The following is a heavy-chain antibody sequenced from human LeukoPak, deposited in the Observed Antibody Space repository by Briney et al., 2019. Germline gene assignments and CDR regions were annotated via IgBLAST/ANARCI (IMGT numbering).Heavy chain of an antibody. V-gene: IGHV4-59*01. CDR1: GGSISGYY. CDR2: IYYSGST. J-gene: IGHJ4*02. D-gene: IGHD5-18*01. Sequence: SETLSLTCTVSGGSISGYYWSWIRQPPGKGLEWIGYIYYSGSTNYNPSLKSRVTISVDTSKNQFSLKLSSVTAADTAVYYCAREDTAMAYFDYWGQGTLVTVSS. CDR3: AREDTAMAYFDY.